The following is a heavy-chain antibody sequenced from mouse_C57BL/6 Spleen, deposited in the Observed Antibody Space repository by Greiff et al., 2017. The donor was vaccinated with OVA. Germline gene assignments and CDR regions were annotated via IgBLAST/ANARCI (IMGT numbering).Heavy chain of an antibody. D-gene: IGHD2-3*01. CDR3: AHDGYYAYYCDY. V-gene: IGHV1-22*01. J-gene: IGHJ2*01. Sequence: VQLQQSGPELVKPGASVKMSCKASGYTFTDYNMHWVKQSHGKSLEWIGYINPNNGGTSYNQKFKGKATLTVNKSSSTAYMELRSLTSEDSAVYYCAHDGYYAYYCDYWGQGTTLTVSS. CDR1: GYTFTDYN. CDR2: INPNNGGT.